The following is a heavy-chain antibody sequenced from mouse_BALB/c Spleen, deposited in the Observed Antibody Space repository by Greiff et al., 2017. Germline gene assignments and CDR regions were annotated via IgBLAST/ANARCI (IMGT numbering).Heavy chain of an antibody. CDR1: GFTFSSFG. D-gene: IGHD2-3*01. J-gene: IGHJ2*01. CDR2: ISSGSSTI. Sequence: EVKVVESGGGLVQPGGSRKLSCAASGFTFSSFGMHWVRQAPEKGLEWVAYISSGSSTIYYADTVKGRFTISRDNPKNTLFLQMTSLRSEDTAMYYCARSEDGYYVPDFDYWGQGTTLTVSS. CDR3: ARSEDGYYVPDFDY. V-gene: IGHV5-17*02.